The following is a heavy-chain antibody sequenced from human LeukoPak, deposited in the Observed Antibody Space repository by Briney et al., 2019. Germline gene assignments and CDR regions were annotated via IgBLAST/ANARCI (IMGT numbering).Heavy chain of an antibody. CDR3: ARAYSSSRIDY. V-gene: IGHV5-10-1*01. Sequence: GESLKISCKGSGYSFTNYWINWVRQMPGKGLEWMGKIDPSDSYTNYSPSFQGRVTISADKSISTAYLQWSSLKASDTAMYYCARAYSSSRIDYWGQGTLVTVSS. CDR2: IDPSDSYT. CDR1: GYSFTNYW. J-gene: IGHJ4*02. D-gene: IGHD6-6*01.